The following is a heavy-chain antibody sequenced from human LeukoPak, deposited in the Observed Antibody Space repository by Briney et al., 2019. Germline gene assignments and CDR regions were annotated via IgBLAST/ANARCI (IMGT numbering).Heavy chain of an antibody. D-gene: IGHD6-19*01. CDR2: ISAYNGDT. J-gene: IGHJ3*02. CDR1: GYTFTSYG. CDR3: ARGLQENLAWLQAFSAFDI. Sequence: ASVKVSCKASGYTFTSYGISWVRQAPGQGLEWMGWISAYNGDTNYAQKLQGRVTVTTDTSTSTAYMELRSLRSDDTAVYYCARGLQENLAWLQAFSAFDIWRQGTMVTVSS. V-gene: IGHV1-18*01.